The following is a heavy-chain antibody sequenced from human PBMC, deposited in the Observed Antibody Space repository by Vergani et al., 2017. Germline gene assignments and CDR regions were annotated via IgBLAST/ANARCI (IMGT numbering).Heavy chain of an antibody. CDR3: ARGKGVVQLWYPGWYFDL. J-gene: IGHJ2*01. Sequence: QVQLQESGPGLVKPSQTLSLTCTVSGGSISSGDYYWSWIRQPPGKGLEWIGYIYYSGSTYYNPSLKSRVTISVDTSKNQFSLKLSSVTAADTAVYYCARGKGVVQLWYPGWYFDLWGRGTLVTVSS. V-gene: IGHV4-30-4*08. CDR1: GGSISSGDYY. CDR2: IYYSGST. D-gene: IGHD5-18*01.